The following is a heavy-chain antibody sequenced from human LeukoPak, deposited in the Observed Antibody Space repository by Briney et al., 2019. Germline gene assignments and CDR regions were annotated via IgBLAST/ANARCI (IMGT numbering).Heavy chain of an antibody. CDR1: GYTFSNYG. D-gene: IGHD3-10*01. V-gene: IGHV1-2*02. CDR3: ARSVRNFEGRSGSYQYSPDY. Sequence: GASVKVSCKASGYTFSNYGISWVRQAPGQGLEWMGWINPNSGGTNYAQKFQGRVTMTRDTSISTAYMELSRLRSDDTAVYYCARSVRNFEGRSGSYQYSPDYWGQGTLVTVSS. J-gene: IGHJ4*02. CDR2: INPNSGGT.